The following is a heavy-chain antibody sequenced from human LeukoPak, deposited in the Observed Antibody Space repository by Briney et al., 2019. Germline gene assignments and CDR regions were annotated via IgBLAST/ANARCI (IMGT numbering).Heavy chain of an antibody. CDR3: ARDFAEMATFDY. Sequence: ASVKVSCKASGGTFSSYGISWVRQAPGQGLEWMGWISAYNGNTNYAQKLQGRVTMTTDTSTSTAYMELRSLRSDDTAVYYCARDFAEMATFDYWGQGTLVTVSS. V-gene: IGHV1-18*01. D-gene: IGHD5-24*01. CDR2: ISAYNGNT. J-gene: IGHJ4*02. CDR1: GGTFSSYG.